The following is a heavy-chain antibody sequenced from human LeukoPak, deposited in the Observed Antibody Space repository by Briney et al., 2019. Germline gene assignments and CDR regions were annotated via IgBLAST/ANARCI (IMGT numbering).Heavy chain of an antibody. CDR1: GFTFNNYG. J-gene: IGHJ4*02. Sequence: PGGSLRLSCAASGFTFNNYGMHWVRQAPGKGLEWVAFIRYNGNNQYYADSVKGRFTISRDNSKNTLYPQMNSLRAEDTAVYYRAKEALYCSSTSCSFDYWGQGTLVTVSS. D-gene: IGHD2-2*01. CDR2: IRYNGNNQ. V-gene: IGHV3-30*02. CDR3: AKEALYCSSTSCSFDY.